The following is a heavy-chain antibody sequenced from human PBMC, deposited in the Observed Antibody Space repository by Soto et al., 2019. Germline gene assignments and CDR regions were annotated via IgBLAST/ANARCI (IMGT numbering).Heavy chain of an antibody. Sequence: GESLKISCKGSGYSFTSYWIGWVRQMPGKGLEWMGIIYPGDSDTRYSPSFQGQVTISADKSISTAYLQWSSLKASDTAMYYCARLLRYSGYDSFCDVMDGCGQGTTVSVS. V-gene: IGHV5-51*01. CDR2: IYPGDSDT. J-gene: IGHJ6*02. CDR1: GYSFTSYW. D-gene: IGHD5-12*01. CDR3: ARLLRYSGYDSFCDVMDG.